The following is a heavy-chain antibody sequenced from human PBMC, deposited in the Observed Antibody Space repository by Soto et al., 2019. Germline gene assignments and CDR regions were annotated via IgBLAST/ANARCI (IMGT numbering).Heavy chain of an antibody. J-gene: IGHJ4*02. CDR2: IIPMFGTP. Sequence: QVQLVQSGAEVKKPGSSVKVSCKASRGSFNSYAISWVRQAPGQGLEWMGGIIPMFGTPKYPQKFQGRVTITADESTSTVYMEMSSLRSDDTAIYYCARTKRPAGTSSVDYWGPGTLVTVSS. CDR1: RGSFNSYA. CDR3: ARTKRPAGTSSVDY. V-gene: IGHV1-69*01. D-gene: IGHD6-6*01.